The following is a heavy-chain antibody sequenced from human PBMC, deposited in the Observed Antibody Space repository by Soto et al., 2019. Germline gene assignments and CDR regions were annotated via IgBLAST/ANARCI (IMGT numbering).Heavy chain of an antibody. J-gene: IGHJ6*02. Sequence: QVQLKVSGPGLEKPSETLSLTCTVSGGSISSYYWSWIRQPPGKGLEWIGYIYYSGSTNYNPSLKSRVTISVDTSKNQFSLKLSSVTAADTAVYYCARDREMATPFYYGMDVWGQGTTVTVSS. D-gene: IGHD5-12*01. V-gene: IGHV4-59*01. CDR1: GGSISSYY. CDR2: IYYSGST. CDR3: ARDREMATPFYYGMDV.